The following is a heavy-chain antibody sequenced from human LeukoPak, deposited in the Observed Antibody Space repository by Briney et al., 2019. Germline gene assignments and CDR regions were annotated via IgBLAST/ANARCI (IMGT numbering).Heavy chain of an antibody. J-gene: IGHJ4*02. CDR2: ISGSGGST. Sequence: PGGSLRLSCAASGFTFSSYAVSWVRQAPGKGLEWVSVISGSGGSTYYADSVKGRFTISRDNAKDTVYLRMNSLRAEDTAVYYCARVSIGWYSFDYWGQGTLVTVSS. CDR1: GFTFSSYA. V-gene: IGHV3-23*01. CDR3: ARVSIGWYSFDY. D-gene: IGHD6-19*01.